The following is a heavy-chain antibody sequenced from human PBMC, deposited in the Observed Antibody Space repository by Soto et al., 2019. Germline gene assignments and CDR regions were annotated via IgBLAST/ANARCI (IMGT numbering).Heavy chain of an antibody. CDR2: IKATAYGGTT. Sequence: EVQLVESGGGLVKPGGSLRVSCVASNFTFHYAWMSWVRQAPGKGLEWVGRIKATAYGGTTDYAAPVKGRFTISRDDSKNTLFLDMTSLRTEDTARYFCTTDDTSGYYFQYWGQGTLVAVSS. J-gene: IGHJ1*01. V-gene: IGHV3-15*01. CDR1: NFTFHYAW. D-gene: IGHD3-22*01. CDR3: TTDDTSGYYFQY.